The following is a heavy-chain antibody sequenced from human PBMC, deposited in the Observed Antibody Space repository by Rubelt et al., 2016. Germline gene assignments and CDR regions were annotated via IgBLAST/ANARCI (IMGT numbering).Heavy chain of an antibody. V-gene: IGHV3-30*03. CDR2: ISYDGSNK. CDR1: GFTVSSNY. D-gene: IGHD3-10*01. Sequence: VQLVESGGGLIQPGGSLRLSCAASGFTVSSNYMSWVRQAPGKGLEWVAVISYDGSNKYYAGSGEGRYTTSRDNSKNTLNLQMTSLRAEDTAVYYCARVSSRVYYGMDVWGQGTTVTVSS. CDR3: ARVSSRVYYGMDV. J-gene: IGHJ6*02.